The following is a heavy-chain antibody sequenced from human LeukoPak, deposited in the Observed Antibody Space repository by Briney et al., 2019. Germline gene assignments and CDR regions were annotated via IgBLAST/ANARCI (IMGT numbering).Heavy chain of an antibody. J-gene: IGHJ4*02. Sequence: PGGSLRLSCAASGFTFSSYGMHWVRQAPGKGLEWVAFIRYDGSNKYYADSVKGRFTISRDNSKDTLYLQMNSLRAEDTAVYYCAKEYVVVTALDYWGQGTLVTVSS. D-gene: IGHD2-21*02. CDR2: IRYDGSNK. CDR3: AKEYVVVTALDY. CDR1: GFTFSSYG. V-gene: IGHV3-30*02.